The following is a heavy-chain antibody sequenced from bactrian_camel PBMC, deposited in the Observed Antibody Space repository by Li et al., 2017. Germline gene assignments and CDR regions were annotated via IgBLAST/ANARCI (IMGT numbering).Heavy chain of an antibody. CDR3: ATIPTCRAVPERVTY. D-gene: IGHD5*01. CDR2: INSGGSMT. J-gene: IGHJ4*01. V-gene: IGHV3S40*01. CDR1: GYIYSYNC. Sequence: DVQLVESGGGLVQPGGSLRLSCVTSGYIYSYNCMGWFRQAPGKGLEWVSGINSGGSMTDYADSVKGRFTMFRDNAKNTLYLQMSSLKPEDTAMYYCATIPTCRAVPERVTYWGQGTQVTVS.